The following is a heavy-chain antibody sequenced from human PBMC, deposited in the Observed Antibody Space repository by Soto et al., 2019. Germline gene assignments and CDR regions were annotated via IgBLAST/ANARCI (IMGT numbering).Heavy chain of an antibody. J-gene: IGHJ4*02. D-gene: IGHD3-3*01. Sequence: QVQLVESGEGVVQPGRSLRLSCAASGFTFSSYAMHWVRQAPGKGLEWVAVISYDGSNKYYADSVKGRFTISRDNSKNTLYLQMNSLRAEDTAVYYCARDPDYDFWGHFDYWGQGTLVTVSS. V-gene: IGHV3-30-3*01. CDR3: ARDPDYDFWGHFDY. CDR1: GFTFSSYA. CDR2: ISYDGSNK.